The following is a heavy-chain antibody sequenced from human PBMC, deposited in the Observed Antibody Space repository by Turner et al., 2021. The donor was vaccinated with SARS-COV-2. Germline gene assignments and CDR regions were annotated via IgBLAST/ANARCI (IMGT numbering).Heavy chain of an antibody. CDR2: FTWNSGSI. Sequence: EVQLVESGGGLVQPGRSLILSCAASGFTFDDYAMHWVRQAPGKGLEWVSGFTWNSGSIGYADSVKGRFTISRDNAKNSLYLQMDSLRAEDTALYYCAKGIAARSFYYYGMDVWGQGTTVTVSS. D-gene: IGHD6-6*01. V-gene: IGHV3-9*01. J-gene: IGHJ6*02. CDR3: AKGIAARSFYYYGMDV. CDR1: GFTFDDYA.